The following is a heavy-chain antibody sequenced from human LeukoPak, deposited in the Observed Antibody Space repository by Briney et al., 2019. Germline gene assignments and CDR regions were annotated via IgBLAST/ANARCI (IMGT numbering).Heavy chain of an antibody. CDR3: TRVGYIDEGIDY. J-gene: IGHJ4*02. CDR2: IKQDGSEK. V-gene: IGHV3-7*04. Sequence: GGSLRLSCAASGFTFSSYWMSWVRQAPGTGLEWVANIKQDGSEKSYVDSVKGRFTISRDNAKNSLYLQMNSLRAEDTAIYYCTRVGYIDEGIDYWGQGTLVTVSS. D-gene: IGHD5-24*01. CDR1: GFTFSSYW.